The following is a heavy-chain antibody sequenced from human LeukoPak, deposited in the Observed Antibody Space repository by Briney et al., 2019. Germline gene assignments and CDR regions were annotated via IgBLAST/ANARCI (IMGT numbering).Heavy chain of an antibody. Sequence: ASVKVSCKASGYTFTGYYMHWVRQAPGQGLEWMGWINPNSGNTGYAQKFQGRVTMTRNTSISTAYMELSSLRSEDTAVYYCLFRFSESDYWGQGTLVTVSS. D-gene: IGHD3-3*01. V-gene: IGHV1-8*02. CDR3: LFRFSESDY. J-gene: IGHJ4*02. CDR1: GYTFTGYY. CDR2: INPNSGNT.